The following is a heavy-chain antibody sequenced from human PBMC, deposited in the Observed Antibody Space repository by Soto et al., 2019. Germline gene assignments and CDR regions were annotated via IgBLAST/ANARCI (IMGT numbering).Heavy chain of an antibody. CDR1: GFTVSSNY. D-gene: IGHD3-22*01. Sequence: GGSLRLSCAACGFTVSSNYMSWVRQAPGKGLEWVSGISGSAGGTYYADSVKGRFTISRDNSKNTLYLQMNSLRAEDTAVYYCARDFDSSGYYQYYFDYWGQGTLVTVSS. J-gene: IGHJ4*02. CDR3: ARDFDSSGYYQYYFDY. V-gene: IGHV3-53*05. CDR2: ISGSAGGT.